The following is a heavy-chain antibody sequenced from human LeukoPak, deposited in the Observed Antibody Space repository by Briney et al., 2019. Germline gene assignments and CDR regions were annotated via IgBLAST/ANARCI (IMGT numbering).Heavy chain of an antibody. CDR2: IRYDGSNK. V-gene: IGHV3-30*02. CDR3: AKGEWYDSSGYYYYFDY. CDR1: GFTFSSYG. J-gene: IGHJ4*02. D-gene: IGHD3-22*01. Sequence: GGSLRLSCAASGFTFSSYGMHWVRQAPGKGLEWVAFIRYDGSNKYYADSVKGRFTISRDNSKNTLYLQMNSLRAEDTAVYYCAKGEWYDSSGYYYYFDYWGQGTLVTVSS.